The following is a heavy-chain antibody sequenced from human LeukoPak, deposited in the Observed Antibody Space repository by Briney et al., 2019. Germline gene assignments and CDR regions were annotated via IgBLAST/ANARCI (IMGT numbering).Heavy chain of an antibody. CDR1: GGSISGTTSY. J-gene: IGHJ4*02. CDR3: ATLLSAPRDS. Sequence: PSETQSLTCTVSGGSISGTTSYWGWIRQPPGKGLQWIGSIYYSGNTYYNPSLKSRVTISVDTSKNQFSLTLNSVTAADTAVYYCATLLSAPRDSWGQGTLVTLSS. CDR2: IYYSGNT. D-gene: IGHD3-10*01. V-gene: IGHV4-39*01.